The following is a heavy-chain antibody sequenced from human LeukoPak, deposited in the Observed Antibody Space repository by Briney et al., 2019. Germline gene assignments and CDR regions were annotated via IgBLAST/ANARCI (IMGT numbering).Heavy chain of an antibody. Sequence: SETLSLTCTVSGASISSSHWSWIRQPPGKGLEWIGYIYYSGSTNYNPSLKSRVTISVDTSKNQFSLKLSSVTAADTAVYYCASAYYDSSGYYSPDAFDIWGQGTMVTVSS. CDR3: ASAYYDSSGYYSPDAFDI. CDR1: GASISSSH. J-gene: IGHJ3*02. CDR2: IYYSGST. V-gene: IGHV4-59*08. D-gene: IGHD3-22*01.